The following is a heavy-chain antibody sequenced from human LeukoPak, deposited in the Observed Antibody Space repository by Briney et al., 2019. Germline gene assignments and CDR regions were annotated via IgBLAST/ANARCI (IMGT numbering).Heavy chain of an antibody. CDR3: ARRVGYSYGPFDY. D-gene: IGHD5-18*01. J-gene: IGHJ4*02. CDR2: IYPGDSDT. V-gene: IGHV5-51*01. CDR1: GYSFTSYW. Sequence: GESLKISCKGSGYSFTSYWIGWVRQMPGKGLEWMGIIYPGDSDTRYSPSFQGQVTISADKPISPAYLQWSSLKASDTAMYYCARRVGYSYGPFDYWGQGTLVTVSS.